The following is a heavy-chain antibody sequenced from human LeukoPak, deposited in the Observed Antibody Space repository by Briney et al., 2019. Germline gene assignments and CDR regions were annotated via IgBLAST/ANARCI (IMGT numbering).Heavy chain of an antibody. V-gene: IGHV1-2*02. CDR2: INPNSGGT. CDR3: ARVVDYYYYYGMDV. Sequence: ASVKVSCKASGYTFTGYYMHWVRQAPGQGLEWMGWINPNSGGTNYAQKFQGRVTMTRDTSISTAYMELSRLRSDDTAVYYCARVVDYYYYYGMDVWGKGTTVTVSS. CDR1: GYTFTGYY. J-gene: IGHJ6*04.